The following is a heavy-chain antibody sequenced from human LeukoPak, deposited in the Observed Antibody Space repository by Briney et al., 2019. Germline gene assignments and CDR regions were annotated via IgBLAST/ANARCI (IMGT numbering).Heavy chain of an antibody. CDR2: IYYSGST. J-gene: IGHJ4*02. CDR3: ARDFRKHFDY. CDR1: GGSISSYY. D-gene: IGHD1-14*01. V-gene: IGHV4-59*12. Sequence: PSETLSLTCTVSGGSISSYYWSWIRQPPGKGLEWIGYIYYSGSTYYNPSLKSRVTISVDTSKNQFSLKLSSVTAADTAVYYCARDFRKHFDYWGQGTLVTVSS.